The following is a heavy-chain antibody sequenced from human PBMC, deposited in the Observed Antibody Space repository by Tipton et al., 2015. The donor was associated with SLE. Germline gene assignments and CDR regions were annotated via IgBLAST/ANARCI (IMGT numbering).Heavy chain of an antibody. CDR3: ASLGMGYYFDL. CDR1: GFPFNNYA. Sequence: LRLSCAASGFPFNNYAMSWVRQPPGKGLEWVATISASGSTSYNPSLTRRATISFDTSKNLFSLNLRSVTAADTALYYCASLGMGYYFDLWGRGTLVTVSS. V-gene: IGHV4-38-2*01. CDR2: ISASGST. J-gene: IGHJ2*01. D-gene: IGHD7-27*01.